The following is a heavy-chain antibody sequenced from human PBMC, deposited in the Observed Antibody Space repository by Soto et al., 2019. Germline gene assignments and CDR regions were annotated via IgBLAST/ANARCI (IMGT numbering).Heavy chain of an antibody. J-gene: IGHJ5*02. CDR3: ARASVVVPDAMKGHRKKTNWFDP. CDR2: IYYSGST. D-gene: IGHD2-2*01. Sequence: PSETLPLTCTVSGGSISSRGYYWSWIRQHPGKGLEWIGYIYYSGSTYYNPSLKSRVTISVDTSKNQFSLKLSSVTAADTAVYYCARASVVVPDAMKGHRKKTNWFDPCGQGTLVTVSS. CDR1: GGSISSRGYY. V-gene: IGHV4-31*03.